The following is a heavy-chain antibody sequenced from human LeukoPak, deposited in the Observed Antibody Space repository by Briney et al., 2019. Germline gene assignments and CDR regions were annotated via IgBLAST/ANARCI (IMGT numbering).Heavy chain of an antibody. CDR2: VSGSGGST. CDR3: AKGLDIVATITGN. Sequence: GGSLRLSCAASGFTFSSYAMSWVRQAPGKGLEGVSGVSGSGGSTYYADSVKGRFTISRDNSKNTLYLQMNSLRAEDAAVYYCAKGLDIVATITGNWGQGTLVTVSS. CDR1: GFTFSSYA. V-gene: IGHV3-23*01. D-gene: IGHD5-12*01. J-gene: IGHJ4*02.